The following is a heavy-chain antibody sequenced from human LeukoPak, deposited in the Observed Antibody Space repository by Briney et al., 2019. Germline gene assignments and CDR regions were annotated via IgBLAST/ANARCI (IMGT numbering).Heavy chain of an antibody. CDR3: ARESPGSYFN. CDR1: GYTFTGYY. J-gene: IGHJ4*02. V-gene: IGHV1-2*02. D-gene: IGHD1-26*01. CDR2: INPNGGGT. Sequence: GASVTVSSTTSGYTFTGYYMYWVRQAPGQGLERMGWINPNGGGTNYTQKYQGRVTMTSSTYISTAYKDLRRLRSDDTAVYYCARESPGSYFNWGQGTLVTVSS.